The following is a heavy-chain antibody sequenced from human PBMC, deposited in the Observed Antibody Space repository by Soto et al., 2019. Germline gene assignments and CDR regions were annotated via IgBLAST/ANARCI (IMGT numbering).Heavy chain of an antibody. CDR1: GGSISSGGYS. Sequence: PSETLSLTCAVSGGSISSGGYSWSWIRQPPGKGLEWIGYIYHSGSTYYNPSLKSRVTISVDRSKNQFSLKLSSVTAADTAVYYCARARAYYYDSSGRNWFDPWGQGTLVPSPQ. CDR2: IYHSGST. D-gene: IGHD3-22*01. V-gene: IGHV4-30-2*01. J-gene: IGHJ5*02. CDR3: ARARAYYYDSSGRNWFDP.